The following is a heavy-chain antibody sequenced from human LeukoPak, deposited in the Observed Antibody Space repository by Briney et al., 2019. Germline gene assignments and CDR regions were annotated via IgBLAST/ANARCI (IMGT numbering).Heavy chain of an antibody. V-gene: IGHV3-53*01. D-gene: IGHD2-2*01. Sequence: GGSLRLSCAASGFTYSSYAMSWVRQAPGKGLEWVSVIYSGGSTYYADSVKGRFTISRDNSKNTLYLQMNSLRAEDTAVYYCARLIVVAPAAFPGMDVWGQGTTVTVSS. J-gene: IGHJ6*02. CDR3: ARLIVVAPAAFPGMDV. CDR2: IYSGGST. CDR1: GFTYSSYA.